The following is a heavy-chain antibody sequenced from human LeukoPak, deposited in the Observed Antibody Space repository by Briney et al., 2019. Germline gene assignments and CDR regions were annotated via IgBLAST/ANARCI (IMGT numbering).Heavy chain of an antibody. Sequence: WDTLSFTCPVSGGSISSYPWSGARQPPGKGLDGFGYFLTSGSTNYNPSLKSRLTISVDTSKNQFTLKVNSVTAADTAVYYCARVRVSGSYLYYFDSWGQGNLVTVSS. D-gene: IGHD1-26*01. CDR3: ARVRVSGSYLYYFDS. CDR2: FLTSGST. V-gene: IGHV4-4*09. J-gene: IGHJ4*02. CDR1: GGSISSYP.